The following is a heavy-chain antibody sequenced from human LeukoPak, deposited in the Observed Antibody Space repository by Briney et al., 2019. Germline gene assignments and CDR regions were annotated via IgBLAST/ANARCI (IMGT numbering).Heavy chain of an antibody. CDR2: IYPGDSDT. D-gene: IGHD3-10*01. V-gene: IGHV5-51*01. CDR3: ARLVVRGVIPEYFQH. J-gene: IGHJ1*01. Sequence: GESLKISCKGSGYSFTSYWIGWVRQMPGKGLEWMGIIYPGDSDTRYSPSFQGQVTISADKSISTAYLQWSSLKASDTAMYYCARLVVRGVIPEYFQHWGQGTLVTVSS. CDR1: GYSFTSYW.